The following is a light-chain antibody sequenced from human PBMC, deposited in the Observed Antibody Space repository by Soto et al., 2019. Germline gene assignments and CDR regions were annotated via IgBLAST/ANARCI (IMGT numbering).Light chain of an antibody. Sequence: QSALTQPASVSGSPGQSITICCTGTSSDIGGYNYVSWYQQHPGKAPKLLIYDVSYRPSGVSNRFSGSKSGNTASLTISGLQAEDEADYYCNSYTTSSSLVFGGGTKLTVL. V-gene: IGLV2-14*03. CDR2: DVS. J-gene: IGLJ3*02. CDR3: NSYTTSSSLV. CDR1: SSDIGGYNY.